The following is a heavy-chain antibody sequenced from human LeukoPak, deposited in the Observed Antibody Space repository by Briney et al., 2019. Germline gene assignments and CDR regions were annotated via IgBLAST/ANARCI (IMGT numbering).Heavy chain of an antibody. D-gene: IGHD3-10*01. J-gene: IGHJ6*03. Sequence: GASVKVSCKASGYTLTGYYIHWVRQAPGQGLEWMGWINPYTGDTNSAQKVQGRVTMTRDTSISTAYMELSRLRSDDTAVYYCARDLESPGELKYYYMDVWGKGTTVTVSS. CDR3: ARDLESPGELKYYYMDV. V-gene: IGHV1-2*02. CDR2: INPYTGDT. CDR1: GYTLTGYY.